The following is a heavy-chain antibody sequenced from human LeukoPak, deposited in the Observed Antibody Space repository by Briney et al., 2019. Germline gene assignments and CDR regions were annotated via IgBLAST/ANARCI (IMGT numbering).Heavy chain of an antibody. V-gene: IGHV3-33*01. J-gene: IGHJ3*02. CDR1: GFTFSSYG. CDR3: ARYRTEIDAFDI. D-gene: IGHD1-1*01. CDR2: IWYDGSNK. Sequence: PGGSLRLSCAASGFTFSSYGMHWVRQAPGKGLEWVAVIWYDGSNKYYADSVKGRFTISRDNSKNTLYLQTNSLRAEDTAVYYCARYRTEIDAFDIWGQGTMVTVSS.